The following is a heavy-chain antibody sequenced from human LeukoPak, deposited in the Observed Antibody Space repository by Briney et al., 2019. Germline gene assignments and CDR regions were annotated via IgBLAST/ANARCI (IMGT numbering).Heavy chain of an antibody. D-gene: IGHD3-22*01. Sequence: PGGSLRLSCAASGFIFSNYEMNWVRQAPGKGLEWVSYISSSGSTIYYADSVKGRFIVSRDNAKNSLYLQMNSPRVEDTALYYCARDYYDGSGYPSWFDPWGQGTLVTVSS. CDR3: ARDYYDGSGYPSWFDP. CDR1: GFIFSNYE. V-gene: IGHV3-48*03. J-gene: IGHJ5*02. CDR2: ISSSGSTI.